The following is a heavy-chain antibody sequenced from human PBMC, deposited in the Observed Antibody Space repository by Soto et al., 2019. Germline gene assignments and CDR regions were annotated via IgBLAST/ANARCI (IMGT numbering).Heavy chain of an antibody. D-gene: IGHD1-26*01. V-gene: IGHV6-1*01. Sequence: TLSLTRAFSGASVSTNSAAWHWFRHSPSRGLECLGRTYYMFGCYNDYAVSVNRRITINPDTTKNQFSLHLSSVTAEDTAVYYCASDNIVGGMNYFDNWGQGTLVTVSS. J-gene: IGHJ4*02. CDR1: GASVSTNSAA. CDR2: TYYMFGCYN. CDR3: ASDNIVGGMNYFDN.